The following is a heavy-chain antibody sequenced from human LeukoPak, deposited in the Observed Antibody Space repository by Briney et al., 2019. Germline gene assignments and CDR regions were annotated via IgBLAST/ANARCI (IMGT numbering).Heavy chain of an antibody. CDR1: GYTFTSYA. CDR3: AREYDSRVRGLFDY. D-gene: IGHD3-10*01. CDR2: INTNTGNP. V-gene: IGHV7-4-1*02. Sequence: ASVKVSCKASGYTFTSYAMNWVRQAPGQGLEWMGWINTNTGNPTYAQGFTGRFVFSLDTSVSTAYLRISSLKAEDTAVYYCAREYDSRVRGLFDYWGQGTLVTVSS. J-gene: IGHJ4*02.